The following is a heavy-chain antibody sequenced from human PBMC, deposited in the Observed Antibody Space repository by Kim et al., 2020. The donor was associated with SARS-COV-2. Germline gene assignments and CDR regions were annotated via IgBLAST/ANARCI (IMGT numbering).Heavy chain of an antibody. CDR2: IYYSGST. CDR1: GGSISSYY. V-gene: IGHV4-59*01. J-gene: IGHJ4*02. D-gene: IGHD3-10*01. Sequence: SETLSLTCTVSGGSISSYYWSWIRQPPGKGLEWIGYIYYSGSTNYNPSLKSRVTISVDTSKNQFSLKLSSVTAADTAVYYCARDSTMVRGMRDWGQGTLVTVSS. CDR3: ARDSTMVRGMRD.